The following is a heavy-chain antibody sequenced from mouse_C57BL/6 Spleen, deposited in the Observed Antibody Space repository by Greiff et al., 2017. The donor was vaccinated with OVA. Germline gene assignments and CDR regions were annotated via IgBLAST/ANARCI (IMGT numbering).Heavy chain of an antibody. CDR2: IDPSDSYT. CDR3: ARGDLANWSPFAY. D-gene: IGHD4-1*01. J-gene: IGHJ3*01. CDR1: GYTFTSYW. Sequence: QVQLQQPGAELVRPGTSVKLSCKASGYTFTSYWMHWVKQRPGQGLEWIGVIDPSDSYTNYNQKFKGKATLTVDTSSSTAYMQLSSLTSEDSAVYYCARGDLANWSPFAYWGRGTLVTVSA. V-gene: IGHV1-59*01.